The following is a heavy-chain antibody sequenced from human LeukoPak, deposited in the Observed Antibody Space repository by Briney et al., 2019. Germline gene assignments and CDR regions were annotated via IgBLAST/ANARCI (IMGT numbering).Heavy chain of an antibody. CDR1: GYTFTGYY. CDR2: INPSGGST. CDR3: ARDVTTTEDYFDY. J-gene: IGHJ4*02. D-gene: IGHD4-11*01. Sequence: SVKVSCKASGYTFTGYYMHWVRQAPGQGLEWMGIINPSGGSTTYAQKFQGRVTMTRDMSTSTVYMELSSLRSEDTAVYYCARDVTTTEDYFDYWGQGTLVTVSS. V-gene: IGHV1-46*01.